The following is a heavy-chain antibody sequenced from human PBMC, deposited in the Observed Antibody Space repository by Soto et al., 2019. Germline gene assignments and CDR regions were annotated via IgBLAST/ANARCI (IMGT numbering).Heavy chain of an antibody. CDR2: IYYSGST. D-gene: IGHD3-9*01. CDR1: GGSISTFDYY. Sequence: QLQLQESGPGLVKPSETLSLTCTVSGGSISTFDYYWGWNRQPPGKGLEWIGYIYYSGSTYYNTFLKSRVTIYVDTFKIQFSQKLISVSAPFTAVYYCASPVFYSDFLTGRDAVDIWGQGTMVTVSS. J-gene: IGHJ3*02. CDR3: ASPVFYSDFLTGRDAVDI. V-gene: IGHV4-39*01.